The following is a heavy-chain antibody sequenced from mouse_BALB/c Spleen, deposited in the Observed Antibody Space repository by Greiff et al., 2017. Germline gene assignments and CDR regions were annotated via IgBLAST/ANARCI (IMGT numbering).Heavy chain of an antibody. CDR2: ISSGSSTI. Sequence: VKLVASGGGLVQPGGSRTLSCAASGFSFSSFGMHWVRQAPEKGLEWVAYISSGSSTIYYADTVKGRFTISRDNPKNTLFLQMTSLRSEDTAMYDCARGNESEDWGEGTRRTVSA. J-gene: IGHJ2*03. D-gene: IGHD1-3*01. CDR3: ARGNESED. CDR1: GFSFSSFG. V-gene: IGHV5-17*02.